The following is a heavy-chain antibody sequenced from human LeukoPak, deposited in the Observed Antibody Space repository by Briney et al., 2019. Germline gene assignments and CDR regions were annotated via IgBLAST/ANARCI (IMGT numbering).Heavy chain of an antibody. J-gene: IGHJ4*02. CDR1: GFIFNNYN. D-gene: IGHD4-17*01. CDR2: ISGRSTYI. Sequence: PGGSLRLSCAASGFIFNNYNMNWVRQAPGKGLEWVSSISGRSTYIHYADSVKGRFTISRDNAKNSLYLQMSSLRAEDTAVYYCATVTVTPDWGQGTLVTVSS. V-gene: IGHV3-21*01. CDR3: ATVTVTPD.